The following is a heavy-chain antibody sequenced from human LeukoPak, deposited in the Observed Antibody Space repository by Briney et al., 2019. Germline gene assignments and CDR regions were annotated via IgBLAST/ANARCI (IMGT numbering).Heavy chain of an antibody. CDR3: AREGGFYRPLDY. Sequence: AGGSLRLSCAASGFTFSSYEMNWVRQAPGKGLEWVSYISSSGSTIYYADSVKGRFTISRDNAKNSLYLQMNSLRAEDTAVYYCAREGGFYRPLDYSGQGTLVTVSS. V-gene: IGHV3-48*03. CDR1: GFTFSSYE. D-gene: IGHD3-3*01. J-gene: IGHJ4*02. CDR2: ISSSGSTI.